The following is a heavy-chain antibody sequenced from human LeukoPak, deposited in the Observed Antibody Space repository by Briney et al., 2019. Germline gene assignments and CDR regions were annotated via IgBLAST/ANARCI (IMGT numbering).Heavy chain of an antibody. CDR2: INHSGST. CDR1: GGSFSGYY. CDR3: ARDLYCSGGSCYSRGSYYYYMDV. D-gene: IGHD2-15*01. V-gene: IGHV4-34*01. J-gene: IGHJ6*03. Sequence: SETLSLTCAVYGGSFSGYYWSWIRQPPGKGLEWIGEINHSGSTNYNPSLKSRVTISVDTSKNQFSLKLSSVTAADTAVYYCARDLYCSGGSCYSRGSYYYYMDVWGKGTTVTVSS.